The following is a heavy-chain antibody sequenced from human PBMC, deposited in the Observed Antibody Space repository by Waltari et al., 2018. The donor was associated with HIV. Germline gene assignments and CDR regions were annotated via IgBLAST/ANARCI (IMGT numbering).Heavy chain of an antibody. Sequence: QLQLQASGPGLVKPSETLSLTCTVSACSISSGRYYWGGIRQPPGKGLEWIGSIYYSGSTYYNPSLKSRVTISVDTSKNQFSLKLSSVTAADTAVYYCARAPAGAFDIWGQGTMVTVSS. CDR3: ARAPAGAFDI. CDR2: IYYSGST. J-gene: IGHJ3*02. CDR1: ACSISSGRYY. V-gene: IGHV4-39*01.